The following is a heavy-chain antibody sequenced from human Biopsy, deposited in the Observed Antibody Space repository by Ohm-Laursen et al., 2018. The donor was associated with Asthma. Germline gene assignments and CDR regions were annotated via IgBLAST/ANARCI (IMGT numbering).Heavy chain of an antibody. D-gene: IGHD2-15*01. CDR2: ISGYNGDT. CDR3: VRDKVVVVPGSKGPTDWFDP. J-gene: IGHJ5*02. Sequence: ASVTVSCNASGYTFSNYAISWVRQAPGQGLEWMGWISGYNGDTKFAQNVKGRLSLTTDTSTSTAYMELRSLTSDDTAVYYCVRDKVVVVPGSKGPTDWFDPWGQGTLVHVSS. CDR1: GYTFSNYA. V-gene: IGHV1-18*04.